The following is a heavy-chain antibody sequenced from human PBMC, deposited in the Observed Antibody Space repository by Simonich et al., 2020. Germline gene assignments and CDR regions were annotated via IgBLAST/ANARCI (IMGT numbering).Heavy chain of an antibody. CDR3: ARGGLADRRIVYYYYMDV. Sequence: QVQLVQSGAEVKKPGYSVKVSCKASGGTFSIYAISWVRQAPGQGLEWMRGIIPILGIANYAQKFQGRVTITANKSTSTAYMERSRLRSEDTAVYYCARGGLADRRIVYYYYMDVWGKGTTVTVS. J-gene: IGHJ6*03. CDR1: GGTFSIYA. CDR2: IIPILGIA. D-gene: IGHD2-15*01. V-gene: IGHV1-69*09.